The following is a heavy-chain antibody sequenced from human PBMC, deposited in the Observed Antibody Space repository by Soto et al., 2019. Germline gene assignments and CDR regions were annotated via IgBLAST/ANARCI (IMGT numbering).Heavy chain of an antibody. CDR2: INHSGST. J-gene: IGHJ4*02. D-gene: IGHD5-18*01. CDR3: ARDRTVDTAIRSVGGLDY. Sequence: SETLSLTCAVYGGSFSGYYWSWIRQPPGKGLEWIGEINHSGSTNYNPSLKSRVTISVDTSKNQFSLKLSSVTAADTAVYYCARDRTVDTAIRSVGGLDYWSQGTLVTVSS. V-gene: IGHV4-34*01. CDR1: GGSFSGYY.